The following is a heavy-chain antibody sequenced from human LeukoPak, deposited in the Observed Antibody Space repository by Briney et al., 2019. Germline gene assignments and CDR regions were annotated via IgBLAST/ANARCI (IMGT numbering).Heavy chain of an antibody. V-gene: IGHV4-4*09. Sequence: SETLSLTCTVSGGSISSYYWSWIRQPPGKGLEWIGYIYTSGSTNYDPSLKSRVTISVDTSKNQFSLKLSSVTAADTAVYYCARRSWGVCYFDYWGQGTLVTVSS. D-gene: IGHD3-10*01. CDR1: GGSISSYY. J-gene: IGHJ4*02. CDR2: IYTSGST. CDR3: ARRSWGVCYFDY.